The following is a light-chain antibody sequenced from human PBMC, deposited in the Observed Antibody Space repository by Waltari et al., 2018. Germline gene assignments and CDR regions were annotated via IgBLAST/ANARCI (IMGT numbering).Light chain of an antibody. Sequence: EVVLTQSPAILSLSPGDRATPSCRASQSVRTFVAWYQQKPGQAPRLLSYDASNRATGIPARFSGSGSGTDFTLTISSLEPEDFAVYYCQQRSDWLTFGGGTRVEIK. J-gene: IGKJ4*01. CDR1: QSVRTF. CDR2: DAS. V-gene: IGKV3-11*01. CDR3: QQRSDWLT.